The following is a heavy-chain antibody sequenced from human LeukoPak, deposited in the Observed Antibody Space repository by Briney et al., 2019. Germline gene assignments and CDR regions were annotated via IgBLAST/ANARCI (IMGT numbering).Heavy chain of an antibody. Sequence: SETLSLTCAVYGGSFSGYCWSWIRQPPGKGLEWIGEINHSGSTNYNPSLKSRVTISVDTSKNQFSLKLSSVTAADTAVYYCARRALGGWYRDWGQGTLVTVSS. CDR2: INHSGST. CDR3: ARRALGGWYRD. D-gene: IGHD6-19*01. CDR1: GGSFSGYC. V-gene: IGHV4-34*01. J-gene: IGHJ4*02.